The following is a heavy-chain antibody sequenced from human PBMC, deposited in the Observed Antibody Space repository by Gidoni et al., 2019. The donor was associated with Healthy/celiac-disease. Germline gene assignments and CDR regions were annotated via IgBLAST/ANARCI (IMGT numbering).Heavy chain of an antibody. V-gene: IGHV1-3*01. D-gene: IGHD2-15*01. CDR2: INAGNRNT. J-gene: IGHJ4*02. CDR3: ARVVAVAGEDYFDY. Sequence: ASVKVSCKASGYTFTSYAMHWVRQAPGQRLEWMGWINAGNRNTKYSQKFQGRVTITRDTSASTAYMELSSLRSEDTAVYYCARVVAVAGEDYFDYWGQGTLVTVSS. CDR1: GYTFTSYA.